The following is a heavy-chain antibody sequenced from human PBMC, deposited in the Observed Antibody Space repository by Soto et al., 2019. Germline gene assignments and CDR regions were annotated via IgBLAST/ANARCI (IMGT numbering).Heavy chain of an antibody. CDR1: GGSISGYY. CDR2: VYYRGST. CDR3: ARANYFDY. V-gene: IGHV4-59*01. Sequence: PSETLSLTCTVSGGSISGYYWSWFRQPPGKGLEWIGSVYYRGSTNYNPSLKSRVTISVDMSKNQFSLKLTSVTAADTAVYYCARANYFDYWGQGTLVTVSS. J-gene: IGHJ4*02.